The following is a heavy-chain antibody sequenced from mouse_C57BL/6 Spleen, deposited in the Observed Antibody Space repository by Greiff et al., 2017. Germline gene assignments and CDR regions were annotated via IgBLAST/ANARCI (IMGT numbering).Heavy chain of an antibody. J-gene: IGHJ1*03. CDR1: GYAFSSYW. D-gene: IGHD1-1*01. Sequence: VQLQQSGAELVKPGASVKISCKASGYAFSSYWMNWVKQRPGKGLEWIGQIYPGDGDTNYNGKFKGKATLTADKSSSTAYMQLSSLTSEDSAVYFCARYGRGNWYFDVWGTGTTVTVSS. CDR3: ARYGRGNWYFDV. V-gene: IGHV1-80*01. CDR2: IYPGDGDT.